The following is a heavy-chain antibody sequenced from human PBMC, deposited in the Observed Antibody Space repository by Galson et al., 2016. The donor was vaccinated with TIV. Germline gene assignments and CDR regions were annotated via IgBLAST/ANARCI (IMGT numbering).Heavy chain of an antibody. D-gene: IGHD3/OR15-3a*01. CDR2: ITGIFGVA. Sequence: SVKVSCKASGVTFNSHAINWVRQAPGQGLEWMGGITGIFGVAQYAQKFQGRVTITAAESTNAAYMELNSLISEATAVYYCARGGGYSYDFRVWLDPWGQGTLVTVSS. CDR1: GVTFNSHA. V-gene: IGHV1-69*13. CDR3: ARGGGYSYDFRVWLDP. J-gene: IGHJ5*02.